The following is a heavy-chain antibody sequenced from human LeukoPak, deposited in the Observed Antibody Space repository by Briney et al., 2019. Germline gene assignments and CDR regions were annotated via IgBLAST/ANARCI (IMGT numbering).Heavy chain of an antibody. CDR1: QYSFTSYW. CDR3: ATYDSSGDFDY. Sequence: GESLKISCKGSQYSFTSYWIGWVHQMPGKGLEWMGIIYPGDSDTRYSPSFQGQVTISADKSITTAYLQWSSLKASDTAMYYCATYDSSGDFDYWGQGTLVTVSS. CDR2: IYPGDSDT. V-gene: IGHV5-51*07. J-gene: IGHJ4*02. D-gene: IGHD3-22*01.